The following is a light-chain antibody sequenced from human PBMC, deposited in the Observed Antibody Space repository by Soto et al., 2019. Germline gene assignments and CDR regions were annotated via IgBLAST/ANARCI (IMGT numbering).Light chain of an antibody. CDR3: QQYQSYFLT. V-gene: IGKV1-5*01. CDR1: QSIRRS. J-gene: IGKJ3*01. CDR2: DAS. Sequence: DIQMTQSPSTLSASVGDRVTITCRASQSIRRSLAWYQQKSGKAPKLLIYDASSLESGVPSRFSGSGFGTEFTLTISGLQPDDFATYYCQQYQSYFLTFGPGTTVDMK.